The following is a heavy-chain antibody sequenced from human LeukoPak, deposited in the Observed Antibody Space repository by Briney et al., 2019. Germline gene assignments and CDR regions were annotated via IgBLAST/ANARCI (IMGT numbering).Heavy chain of an antibody. D-gene: IGHD6-19*01. V-gene: IGHV3-7*03. CDR2: LNLDGSDK. CDR1: GFTFSESW. Sequence: PGGSLRLSCVVSGFTFSESWMSWVRQAPGKGLGWVASLNLDGSDKYYVDSVKGRFTISRDNAKNSLYLQMNSLRAEDTAVYYCAKAWGSDWYDYWGQGTLVTVSS. J-gene: IGHJ4*02. CDR3: AKAWGSDWYDY.